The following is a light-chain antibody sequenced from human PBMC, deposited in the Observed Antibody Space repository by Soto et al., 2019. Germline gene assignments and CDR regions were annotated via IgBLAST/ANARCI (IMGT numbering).Light chain of an antibody. Sequence: QSALTQPASVSGSPGQSITISCTGTSSDVGGYNYVSWYQQHPGKAPKLMIYDVSNRPSVVSNRFSGSKSGNTASLTLSGIQAEDEADYYCSSYTSRSNLYVFGTGTKLTVL. CDR2: DVS. CDR1: SSDVGGYNY. CDR3: SSYTSRSNLYV. V-gene: IGLV2-14*01. J-gene: IGLJ1*01.